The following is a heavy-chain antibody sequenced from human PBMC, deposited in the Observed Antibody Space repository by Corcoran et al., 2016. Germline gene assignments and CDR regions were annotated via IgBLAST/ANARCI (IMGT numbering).Heavy chain of an antibody. CDR2: ISAANGNA. D-gene: IGHD1-1*01. CDR1: GYIFTSYN. J-gene: IGHJ6*02. Sequence: QVQLVQSGAEVKKPGASEKVSCEAFGYIFTSYNVHWVRQAPGQRPEWMGWISAANGNAEYSQKFQGRVTFTRDTSASTAHMELSSLTFEDTAVYYCVREGTAGVWGQGTTVTVSS. CDR3: VREGTAGV. V-gene: IGHV1-3*01.